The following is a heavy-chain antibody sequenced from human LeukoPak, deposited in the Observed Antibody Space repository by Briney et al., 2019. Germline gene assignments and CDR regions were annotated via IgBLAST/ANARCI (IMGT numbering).Heavy chain of an antibody. V-gene: IGHV4-39*07. CDR2: ICYSGRI. CDR3: ARGLEVGYCSSSRCSCFDY. Sequence: SETLSLTCTVSGVSISSSSYYWGWIRQPPGKGLEWIGNICYSGRIYYNPSLKSRVTVLVDTSKNQISLTLSSVTAADTAVYYCARGLEVGYCSSSRCSCFDYWGQGTLVTVSS. CDR1: GVSISSSSYY. D-gene: IGHD2-2*01. J-gene: IGHJ4*02.